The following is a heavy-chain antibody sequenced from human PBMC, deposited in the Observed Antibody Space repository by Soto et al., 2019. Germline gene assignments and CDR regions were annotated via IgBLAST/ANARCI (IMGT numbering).Heavy chain of an antibody. D-gene: IGHD5-12*01. CDR1: GFTFDDYA. CDR3: AKELYSGYAAIRPFDY. CDR2: ISWNSGSI. Sequence: DVQLVESGGGLVQPGRSLRLSCAASGFTFDDYAMHWVRQAPGKGLEWVSGISWNSGSIGYADSVKGRFTISRDNAKNSLYLQMNSLRAEDTALYYCAKELYSGYAAIRPFDYWGQGTLVTVSS. V-gene: IGHV3-9*01. J-gene: IGHJ4*02.